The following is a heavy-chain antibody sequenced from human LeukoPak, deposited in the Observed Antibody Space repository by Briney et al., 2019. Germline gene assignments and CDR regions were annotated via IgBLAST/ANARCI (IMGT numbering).Heavy chain of an antibody. CDR3: ARFTDMVRGVIYYFDY. CDR1: GGSISSSSYY. CDR2: INHSGST. V-gene: IGHV4-39*07. J-gene: IGHJ4*02. D-gene: IGHD3-10*01. Sequence: SETLSLTCTVSGGSISSSSYYWGWIRQPPGKGLEWIGEINHSGSTNYNPSLKSRVTISVDTSKNQFSLKLSSVTAADTAVYYCARFTDMVRGVIYYFDYWGQGTLVTVSS.